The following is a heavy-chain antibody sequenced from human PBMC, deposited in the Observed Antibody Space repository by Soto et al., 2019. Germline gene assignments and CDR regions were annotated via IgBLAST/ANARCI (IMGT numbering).Heavy chain of an antibody. Sequence: PGGSLRLSCAASGFTFSNYWMTWVRQAPGKGLEWVANINPDGGEGFYVDSLKGRFTISRDNAKNSLYLQINGLRVDDTALYFCAKGGSPFAECESWGQGTLVTVSS. CDR1: GFTFSNYW. CDR3: AKGGSPFAECES. J-gene: IGHJ5*02. D-gene: IGHD3-3*01. V-gene: IGHV3-7*01. CDR2: INPDGGEG.